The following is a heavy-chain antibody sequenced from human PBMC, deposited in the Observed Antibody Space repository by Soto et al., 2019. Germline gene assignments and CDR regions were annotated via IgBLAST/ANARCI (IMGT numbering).Heavy chain of an antibody. CDR1: GFSFSNSA. D-gene: IGHD3-3*01. CDR2: LSAGSDLT. J-gene: IGHJ4*02. V-gene: IGHV3-23*01. CDR3: AKVAVFGVVINYFDK. Sequence: GGSLRLSCAASGFSFSNSAMGWVRQAPGKGLEWVSSLSAGSDLTYYADAEKGRFAISRDNSKNTLFLQMNSLTAEDTAVYYCAKVAVFGVVINYFDKWGQGTLVTVSS.